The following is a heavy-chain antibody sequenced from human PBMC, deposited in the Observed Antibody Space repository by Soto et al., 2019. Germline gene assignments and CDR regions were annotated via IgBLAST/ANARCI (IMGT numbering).Heavy chain of an antibody. CDR1: GYSFTSYW. J-gene: IGHJ3*02. CDR2: IDPSDSYT. Sequence: SGYSFTSYWISWVRQMPGKGLEWMGRIDPSDSYTNYSPSFQGHVTISADKSISTAYLQWSSLKASDTAMYYCARFPGDYGSGSYYNVGDAFDIWGQGTMVTVSS. CDR3: ARFPGDYGSGSYYNVGDAFDI. V-gene: IGHV5-10-1*01. D-gene: IGHD3-10*01.